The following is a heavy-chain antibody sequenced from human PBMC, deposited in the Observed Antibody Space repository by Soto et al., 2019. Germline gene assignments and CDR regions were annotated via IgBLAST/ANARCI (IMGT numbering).Heavy chain of an antibody. D-gene: IGHD3-9*01. Sequence: SETLSLTCTVSGGSISSYYWSWIRQPPGKGLEWIGYIYYSGSTNYNPSLKSRVTISVDTSKNQFSLKLSSVTAADTAVYYCARHPGYYDILTGYTTYYFDYWGQGILVTVSS. J-gene: IGHJ4*02. V-gene: IGHV4-59*08. CDR2: IYYSGST. CDR1: GGSISSYY. CDR3: ARHPGYYDILTGYTTYYFDY.